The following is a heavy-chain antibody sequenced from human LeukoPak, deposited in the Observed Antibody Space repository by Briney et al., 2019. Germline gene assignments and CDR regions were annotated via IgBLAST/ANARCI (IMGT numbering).Heavy chain of an antibody. CDR2: INTNTGNP. CDR3: ARLPLYDSSDYYYPGFDY. V-gene: IGHV7-4-1*02. Sequence: ASVKVSCKASGYSFTRYAMNWVRQAPGQGLEWMGWINTNTGNPTYAQGLTGRFVFSLDTSVSTAYLQISGLKAEDTAVYYCARLPLYDSSDYYYPGFDYWGQGTLATVSS. CDR1: GYSFTRYA. J-gene: IGHJ4*02. D-gene: IGHD3-22*01.